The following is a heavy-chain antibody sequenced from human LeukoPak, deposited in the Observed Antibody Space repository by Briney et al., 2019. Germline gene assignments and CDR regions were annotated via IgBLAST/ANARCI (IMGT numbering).Heavy chain of an antibody. V-gene: IGHV4-39*07. D-gene: IGHD3-22*01. Sequence: SETLSLTCTVSGGSISSSSYYWGWIRQPPGKGLEWIGSIYYSGSTYYNPSLKSQVTISVDTSKNQFSLKLSSVTAADTAVYYCARERPGYYDSSGHFDYWGQGTLVTVSS. J-gene: IGHJ4*02. CDR2: IYYSGST. CDR1: GGSISSSSYY. CDR3: ARERPGYYDSSGHFDY.